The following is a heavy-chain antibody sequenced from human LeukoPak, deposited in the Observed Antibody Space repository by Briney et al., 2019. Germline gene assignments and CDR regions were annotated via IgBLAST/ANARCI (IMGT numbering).Heavy chain of an antibody. V-gene: IGHV4-59*01. CDR3: ARSRDSSGSRNNWFDP. CDR1: DDSISSYY. CDR2: ISSSGST. D-gene: IGHD3-22*01. Sequence: SETLSLTCTVSDDSISSYYWSWIRQPPGKGLEWIGYISSSGSTNYNPSLKSRVTMSVDTSKNQFSLKLNSVIAADTAVYYCARSRDSSGSRNNWFDPWGQGTLVTVSS. J-gene: IGHJ5*02.